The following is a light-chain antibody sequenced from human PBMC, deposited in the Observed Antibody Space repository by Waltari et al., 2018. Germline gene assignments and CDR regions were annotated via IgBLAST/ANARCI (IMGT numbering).Light chain of an antibody. CDR3: QVWDTNTRV. V-gene: IGLV3-9*01. CDR1: NIGTKS. Sequence: SYELTQPLSVSVALGQPAIITCGGHNIGTKSVSWYQQKPGQAPVVVIYRDTSRPSEVSERISGSNSGNTATLTIIRAQVADEADYYCQVWDTNTRVFGRGTKVTVL. CDR2: RDT. J-gene: IGLJ3*02.